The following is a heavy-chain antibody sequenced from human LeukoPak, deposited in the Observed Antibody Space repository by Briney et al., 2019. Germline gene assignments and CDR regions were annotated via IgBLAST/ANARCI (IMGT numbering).Heavy chain of an antibody. Sequence: SETLSLTCTVSGGSISSGSYYWSWIRQPAGKGLEWIGRIYTSGSTNYNPSPKTRVTISVDTSKNQFSLKLSSVTAAHTAVYYCARALSYSNYGRGPPRLRFDPWGQGTLVTVSS. D-gene: IGHD4-11*01. J-gene: IGHJ5*02. CDR2: IYTSGST. CDR1: GGSISSGSYY. CDR3: ARALSYSNYGRGPPRLRFDP. V-gene: IGHV4-61*02.